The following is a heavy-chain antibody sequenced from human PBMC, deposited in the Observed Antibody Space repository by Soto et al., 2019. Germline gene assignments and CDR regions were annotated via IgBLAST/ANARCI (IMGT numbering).Heavy chain of an antibody. CDR1: GFTFNDYF. J-gene: IGHJ4*02. V-gene: IGHV3-72*01. D-gene: IGHD1-1*01. CDR3: ARDVQGSPDY. CDR2: IKDKLYAFDA. Sequence: EVQLVESGGGLVQPGGSLRLSCAASGFTFNDYFMVWLRQAPGKGLEWVGLIKDKLYAFDAKYAASVRGRFTITRDNSKSLLYLHMSGLKTEDTAVYFCARDVQGSPDYWGQGALVTVSS.